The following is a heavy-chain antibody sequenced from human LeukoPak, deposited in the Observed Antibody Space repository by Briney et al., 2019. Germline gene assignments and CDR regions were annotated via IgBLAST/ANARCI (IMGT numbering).Heavy chain of an antibody. V-gene: IGHV3-23*01. CDR3: ARGDPIQLWSPWFDP. Sequence: GGSLRLSCAASGFTCNNYPMSLVRQAPGKGLEWVSAISDNGDDTKYADSVKGRFTISRDNPKNTLFLQMNSLKTEDTAVYYCARGDPIQLWSPWFDPWGQGTLVTVSS. CDR2: ISDNGDDT. D-gene: IGHD5-18*01. CDR1: GFTCNNYP. J-gene: IGHJ5*02.